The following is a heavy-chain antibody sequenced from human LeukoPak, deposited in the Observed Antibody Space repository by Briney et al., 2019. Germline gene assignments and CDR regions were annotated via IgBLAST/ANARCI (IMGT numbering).Heavy chain of an antibody. J-gene: IGHJ4*02. Sequence: GGSLRLSCAASGFTFSDYYMSWVRQAPGKGLEWVSYIGSGGTPIYYADSVKGRFTISRDNAKNSLYLQMNSLRAEDTAVYYCARDRCSGGSCYSFDYWGQGTLVTVSS. CDR1: GFTFSDYY. D-gene: IGHD2-15*01. CDR2: IGSGGTPI. V-gene: IGHV3-11*04. CDR3: ARDRCSGGSCYSFDY.